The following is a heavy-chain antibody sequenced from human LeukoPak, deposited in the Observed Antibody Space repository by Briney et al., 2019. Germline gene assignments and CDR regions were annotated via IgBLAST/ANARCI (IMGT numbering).Heavy chain of an antibody. CDR2: IDPSDSYT. J-gene: IGHJ4*02. V-gene: IGHV5-10-1*01. CDR3: ARHFDIVVVPAAMHGFDY. CDR1: GYIFTSYW. Sequence: GASLQISCKGSGYIFTSYWISWVRQLPGKGLEWMGRIDPSDSYTNYSPSFQGHVTISADKSISTAYLQWSSLKASDTAMYYCARHFDIVVVPAAMHGFDYWGQETLVTVSS. D-gene: IGHD2-2*01.